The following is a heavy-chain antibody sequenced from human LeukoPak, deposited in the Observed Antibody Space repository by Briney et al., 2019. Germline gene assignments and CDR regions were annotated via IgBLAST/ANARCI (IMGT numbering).Heavy chain of an antibody. J-gene: IGHJ4*02. CDR1: EFTFSIYW. CDR3: TREVVGFSFDY. D-gene: IGHD2-15*01. V-gene: IGHV3-74*01. Sequence: GGSLRLSCAASEFTFSIYWMRWVRQAPGKGLVWVSRINSDGSITNYADSVKGRFTISRDNAKNTLYLQMNSLRAEDTAVYYCTREVVGFSFDYWGQGTLVTVSS. CDR2: INSDGSIT.